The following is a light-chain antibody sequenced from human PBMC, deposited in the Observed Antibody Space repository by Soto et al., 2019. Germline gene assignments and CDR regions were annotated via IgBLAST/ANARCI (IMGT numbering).Light chain of an antibody. CDR2: GAS. CDR3: QQYKNWPL. J-gene: IGKJ5*01. CDR1: EIINSGY. Sequence: ENLLTQSPDTLSLSAGERATLFCRASEIINSGYLAWYQQKPGRAPRLLLYGASTRATGIPVRFSGSGFGTEFTLTISSLQSEDFAVYYCQQYKNWPLFGQGTRLEI. V-gene: IGKV3-15*01.